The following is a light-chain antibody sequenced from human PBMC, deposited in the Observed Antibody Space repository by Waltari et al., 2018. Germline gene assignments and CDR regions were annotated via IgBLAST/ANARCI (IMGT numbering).Light chain of an antibody. V-gene: IGLV2-14*03. Sequence: QSALTQPASVSGSPGQSTTISCTGTSSDVGGYNYVSWYQQHPGKAPKPMIYDVSNRPSGVSNRFSGSKSGNTASLTISGLQAEDEADYYCSSYTSSSTLWVFGGGTKLTVL. CDR1: SSDVGGYNY. CDR2: DVS. J-gene: IGLJ3*02. CDR3: SSYTSSSTLWV.